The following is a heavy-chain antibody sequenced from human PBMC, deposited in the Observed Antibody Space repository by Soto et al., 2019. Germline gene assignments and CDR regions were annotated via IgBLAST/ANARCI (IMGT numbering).Heavy chain of an antibody. CDR1: GFSLSTSGVG. J-gene: IGHJ5*02. D-gene: IGHD3-22*01. CDR2: IYWDDEK. Sequence: QITLKESGPTLVKPTQTLTLTCTFSGFSLSTSGVGVGWIRQPPGKALEWLALIYWDDEKRYSPSLKSRLTITKDTSKNQEVLTMTNMDPVDTATYYCAHRRSTYYYDSTFDPWGQGTLVTVSS. V-gene: IGHV2-5*02. CDR3: AHRRSTYYYDSTFDP.